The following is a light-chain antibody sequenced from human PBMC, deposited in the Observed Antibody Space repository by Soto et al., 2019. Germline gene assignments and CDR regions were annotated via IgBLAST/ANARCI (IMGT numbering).Light chain of an antibody. CDR1: QDIRNF. V-gene: IGKV1-33*01. J-gene: IGKJ2*01. CDR3: QQFDILPT. CDR2: DAS. Sequence: DIQMTQSPSSLSASVGDRVTITCQARQDIRNFLNWYQQKPGKAPKLLIYDASNLEAGFPSRFSGSGSGTDFTFTISSLQPEDIATYYCQQFDILPTFGQGTNLEIK.